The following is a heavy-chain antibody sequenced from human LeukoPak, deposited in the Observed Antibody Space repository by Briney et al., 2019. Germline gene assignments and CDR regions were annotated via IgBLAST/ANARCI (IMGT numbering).Heavy chain of an antibody. D-gene: IGHD4-17*01. Sequence: ASVKVSCKASGYTFTGYYMHWVRQAPGQGLEWMGWINPNSGGTNYAQKFQGRVTMTRDTSISTAYMELSRLRSDDTAVYCCARDILKATVTTLAYWGQGTLVTVSS. CDR2: INPNSGGT. CDR3: ARDILKATVTTLAY. V-gene: IGHV1-2*02. CDR1: GYTFTGYY. J-gene: IGHJ4*02.